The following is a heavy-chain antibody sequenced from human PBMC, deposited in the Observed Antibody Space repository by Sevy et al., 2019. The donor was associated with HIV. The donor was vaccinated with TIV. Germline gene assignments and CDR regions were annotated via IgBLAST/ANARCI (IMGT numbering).Heavy chain of an antibody. CDR1: GFTFSSYG. Sequence: GGSLRLSCAASGFTFSSYGMHWVRQAPGKGLEWVAFIWYDGSDKYYGDSVKGRFTVSRDNSKNTLYLQMTSLRAADTAVYYCASDILTGSDYWGQGTLVTVSS. J-gene: IGHJ4*02. V-gene: IGHV3-30*02. CDR2: IWYDGSDK. CDR3: ASDILTGSDY. D-gene: IGHD3-9*01.